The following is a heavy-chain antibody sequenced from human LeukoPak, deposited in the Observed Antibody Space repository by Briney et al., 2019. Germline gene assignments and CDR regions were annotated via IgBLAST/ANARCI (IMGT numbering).Heavy chain of an antibody. CDR1: GGSISSSSYY. Sequence: SETLSLTCTVSGGSISSSSYYWGWIRQPPGKGLEWIGSIYYSGSTYYNPSLKSRVTISVDTSKNQFSLKLSSVTAADTAVYYCARGEGVRYSYGYVSYYYYYMDVWGKGTTVTVSS. V-gene: IGHV4-39*01. D-gene: IGHD5-18*01. CDR3: ARGEGVRYSYGYVSYYYYYMDV. J-gene: IGHJ6*03. CDR2: IYYSGST.